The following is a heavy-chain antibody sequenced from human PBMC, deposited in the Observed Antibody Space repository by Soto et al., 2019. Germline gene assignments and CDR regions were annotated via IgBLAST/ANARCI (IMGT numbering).Heavy chain of an antibody. CDR2: IIGSAGST. CDR3: AKDRADGDYVGWFDP. D-gene: IGHD4-17*01. J-gene: IGHJ5*02. CDR1: GFPFTVYA. V-gene: IGHV3-23*01. Sequence: EVQLLESGGGLVQPGGSRRLSCADAGFPFTVYAMSWVRQPQGKGLGWVSAIIGSAGSTYYAESVKGRFTISRDNSKNTLYLPRNSVRAEDTAVYYCAKDRADGDYVGWFDPAGQGTLVTVSS.